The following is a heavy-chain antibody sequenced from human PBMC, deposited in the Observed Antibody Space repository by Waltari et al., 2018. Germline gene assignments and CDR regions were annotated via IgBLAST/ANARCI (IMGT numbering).Heavy chain of an antibody. CDR3: ATSSTVRGGYDY. CDR1: GFPFSGCG. V-gene: IGHV3-7*01. J-gene: IGHJ4*02. Sequence: EVQLEESGGGLVQPGGSLRLSCTGSGFPFSGCGMSWVGEAPGKGLEWVANGKQDESEKYYMDSVKGRFTISRDNAKNSLYLQMNSLRAEDTAVYYCATSSTVRGGYDYWGQGALVTVSS. CDR2: GKQDESEK. D-gene: IGHD3-10*01.